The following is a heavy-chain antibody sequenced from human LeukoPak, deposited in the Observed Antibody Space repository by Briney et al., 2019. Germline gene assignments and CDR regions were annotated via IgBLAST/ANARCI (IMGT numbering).Heavy chain of an antibody. CDR3: TTDLG. J-gene: IGHJ4*02. CDR1: GFTFSNAW. Sequence: PGGSLGLSCAASGFTFSNAWMNWVRQAPGKGLEWVGRIKSKTDGETTDYAAPVKGRFTISRDDSKSTLYLQMNSLKTEDTAVYYCTTDLGWGQGTLVTVSS. CDR2: IKSKTDGETT. V-gene: IGHV3-15*01.